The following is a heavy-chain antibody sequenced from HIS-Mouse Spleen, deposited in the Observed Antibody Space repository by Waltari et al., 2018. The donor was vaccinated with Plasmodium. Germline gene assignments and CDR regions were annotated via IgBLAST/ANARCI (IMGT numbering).Heavy chain of an antibody. Sequence: QLQLQESGPGLVKPSETLSLTCTVSGGSISSSSYYWGWIRQPPGKGLEWIGSIYYRGSIYYNPSLRSRVTISVDTSKNQFSLKLSSVTAADTAVYYCARVAYGYCSSTSCYACWFDPWGQGTLVTVSS. J-gene: IGHJ5*02. CDR2: IYYRGSI. CDR1: GGSISSSSYY. D-gene: IGHD2-2*03. V-gene: IGHV4-39*07. CDR3: ARVAYGYCSSTSCYACWFDP.